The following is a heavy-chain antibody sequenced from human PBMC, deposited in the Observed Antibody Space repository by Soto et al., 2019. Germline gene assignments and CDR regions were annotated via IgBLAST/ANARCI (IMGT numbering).Heavy chain of an antibody. CDR1: GDSVSSNSAA. D-gene: IGHD5-12*01. CDR2: TYYRSKWYN. J-gene: IGHJ4*02. Sequence: QVQLQQSGPGLVKPSQTLSLTCAISGDSVSSNSAAWNWIRQSPSRGLEWLGRTYYRSKWYNDYAVSGKSRITINPDTSKNRFSLQLNSVTPEDTAVYYCARCGYSVYGDSCDYWGQGTLVTVSS. V-gene: IGHV6-1*01. CDR3: ARCGYSVYGDSCDY.